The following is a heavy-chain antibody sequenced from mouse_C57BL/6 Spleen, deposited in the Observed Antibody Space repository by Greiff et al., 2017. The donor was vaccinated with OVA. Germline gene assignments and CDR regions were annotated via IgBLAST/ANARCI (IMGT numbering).Heavy chain of an antibody. CDR3: ARRDYGSSPWFAY. D-gene: IGHD1-1*01. Sequence: VKLQQPGAELVRPGSSVKLSCKASGYTFTSYWMDWVKQRPGQGLEWIGNIYPSDSETHYNQKFKDKATLTVDKSSSTAYMQLSSLTSEDSAVYYCARRDYGSSPWFAYWGQGTLVTVSA. J-gene: IGHJ3*01. V-gene: IGHV1-61*01. CDR2: IYPSDSET. CDR1: GYTFTSYW.